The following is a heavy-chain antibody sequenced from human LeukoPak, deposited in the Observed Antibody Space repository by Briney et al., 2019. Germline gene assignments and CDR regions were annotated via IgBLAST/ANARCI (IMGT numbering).Heavy chain of an antibody. J-gene: IGHJ4*02. D-gene: IGHD6-19*01. CDR3: ANVGVAVAKWANFDY. CDR1: GFTFSSYA. V-gene: IGHV3-23*01. Sequence: GGSPRLSCAASGFTFSSYAMSWVRQAPGKGLEWVSAISGSGGSTYYAESVKGRFTISRDNSKNTLYLQMDSLRAEDTAVYYCANVGVAVAKWANFDYWGQGTLVTVSS. CDR2: ISGSGGST.